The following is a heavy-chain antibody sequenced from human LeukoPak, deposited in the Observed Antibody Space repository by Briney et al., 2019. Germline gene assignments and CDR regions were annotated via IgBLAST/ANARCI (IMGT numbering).Heavy chain of an antibody. CDR2: IYHSGST. V-gene: IGHV4-38-2*02. Sequence: PSETLSLTCTVSGYSISSGYYWGWIRRPPGKGLEWIGSIYHSGSTYYNPSLKSRVTISVDTSKNQFSLKLSSVTAADTAIYYCARETRNYYDSIGYYLFDYWGQGTLVTVSS. D-gene: IGHD3-22*01. J-gene: IGHJ4*02. CDR3: ARETRNYYDSIGYYLFDY. CDR1: GYSISSGYY.